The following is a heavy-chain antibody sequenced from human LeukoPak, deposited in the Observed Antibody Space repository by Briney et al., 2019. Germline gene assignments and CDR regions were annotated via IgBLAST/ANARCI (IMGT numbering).Heavy chain of an antibody. CDR2: ISPYHGIS. CDR3: ASLTGFDAFDI. V-gene: IGHV1-18*01. CDR1: PNTLSNYG. D-gene: IGHD1-1*01. J-gene: IGHJ3*02. Sequence: ASVKVSCKASPNTLSNYGIIWVRQAPGQGLEWTGWISPYHGISNYAQKFQGRVTVTTDTSSTTAYMELRSLRSDDTALYYCASLTGFDAFDIWGQGTMVTISS.